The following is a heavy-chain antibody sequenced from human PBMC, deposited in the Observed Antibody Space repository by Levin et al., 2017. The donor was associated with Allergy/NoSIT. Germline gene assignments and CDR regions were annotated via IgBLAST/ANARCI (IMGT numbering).Heavy chain of an antibody. CDR1: GGSVSSSSYY. CDR2: IYYSGNI. D-gene: IGHD3-22*01. J-gene: IGHJ4*02. Sequence: SQTLSLTCTVSGGSVSSSSYYWGWIRQPPGKGLEWIGSIYYSGNIYYNPSLKSRVTISVDTSKNQFSLKLSSVTAADTAVYYCARGYDSSGYPLDYWGQGTLVTVSS. CDR3: ARGYDSSGYPLDY. V-gene: IGHV4-39*07.